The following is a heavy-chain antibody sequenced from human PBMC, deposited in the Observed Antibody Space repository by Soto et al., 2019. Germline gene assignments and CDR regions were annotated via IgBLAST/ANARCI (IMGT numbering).Heavy chain of an antibody. J-gene: IGHJ6*02. CDR3: ARGMTTVTTHRYYYGMDV. CDR2: MNPNSGNT. V-gene: IGHV1-8*01. D-gene: IGHD4-4*01. CDR1: GYTFTSYD. Sequence: ASVKVSCKASGYTFTSYDINWVRQATGQGLEWMGWMNPNSGNTGYAQKFQGRVTMTRNTSISTAYMELSSLRSEDTAVYYCARGMTTVTTHRYYYGMDVWGQGTTVTVSS.